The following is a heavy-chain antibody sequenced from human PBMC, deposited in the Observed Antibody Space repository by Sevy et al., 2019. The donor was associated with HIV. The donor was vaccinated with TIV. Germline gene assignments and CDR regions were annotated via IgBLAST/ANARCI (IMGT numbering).Heavy chain of an antibody. CDR2: ISYDGSNK. Sequence: GGSLRLSCAASRFTFSSYGMHWVRQAPGKGLEWVAVISYDGSNKYYSDSVKGRFTISRDNSKNTLYLQMNSLRAEDTAVYYCAKDSGSYYYYYMDVWGKGTTVTVSS. J-gene: IGHJ6*03. CDR3: AKDSGSYYYYYMDV. CDR1: RFTFSSYG. D-gene: IGHD1-26*01. V-gene: IGHV3-30*18.